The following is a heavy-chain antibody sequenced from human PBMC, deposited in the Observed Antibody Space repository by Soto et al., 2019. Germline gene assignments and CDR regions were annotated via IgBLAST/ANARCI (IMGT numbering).Heavy chain of an antibody. CDR3: ATDQEGGYFYYYGMGV. CDR1: GFTFSHAW. Sequence: GGCLRRSCAASGFTFSHAWMSWVRQAPGKGLEWVGRIRSKGDGGTTDYAAPVKGRFTISGDDSKNTLFLQMNSLKAEDTAVYYCATDQEGGYFYYYGMGVWGQGHTVTAPS. V-gene: IGHV3-15*01. J-gene: IGHJ6*02. CDR2: IRSKGDGGTT. D-gene: IGHD2-15*01.